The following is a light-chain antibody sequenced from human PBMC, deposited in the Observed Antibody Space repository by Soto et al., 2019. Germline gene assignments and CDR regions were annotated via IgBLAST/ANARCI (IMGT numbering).Light chain of an antibody. CDR1: SSDVGAYKY. V-gene: IGLV2-14*01. J-gene: IGLJ1*01. CDR2: EVS. Sequence: QSVLTQPASVSGSPGQSITISCTGTSSDVGAYKYVSWYQQHPGKAPKLMIYEVSNRPSGVSNRFSGSKSGNTASVIISGLQAEDEADYYCSSYTSTNTQVFGTGTKVTVL. CDR3: SSYTSTNTQV.